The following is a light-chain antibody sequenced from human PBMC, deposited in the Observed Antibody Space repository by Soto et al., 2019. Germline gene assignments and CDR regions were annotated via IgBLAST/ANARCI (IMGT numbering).Light chain of an antibody. V-gene: IGLV1-40*01. CDR2: GNS. CDR1: SSNIGAGYD. CDR3: QSYASSLSAWV. Sequence: QSVLTQPPSVSGAPGLRVTISCTGSSSNIGAGYDVHWYQQLPGTAPKLLIYGNSNRPSGVPDRFSGSKSGTSASLAITGLQAEDEADYYCQSYASSLSAWVFGGGTKLTVL. J-gene: IGLJ3*02.